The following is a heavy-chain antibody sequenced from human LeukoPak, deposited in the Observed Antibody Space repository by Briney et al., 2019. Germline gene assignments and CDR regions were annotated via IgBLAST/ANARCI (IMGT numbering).Heavy chain of an antibody. CDR1: GYTFTSYA. Sequence: ASVKVSCKASGYTFTSYAMHWVRQAPGQRLEWMGWIYAGNGNTKYSQKFQGRVTITRDTSASTAYMELSSLRSEDTAVYYCARDGTVTTFGPEGYFNYWGQGTLVTVSS. D-gene: IGHD4-17*01. J-gene: IGHJ4*02. CDR2: IYAGNGNT. CDR3: ARDGTVTTFGPEGYFNY. V-gene: IGHV1-3*01.